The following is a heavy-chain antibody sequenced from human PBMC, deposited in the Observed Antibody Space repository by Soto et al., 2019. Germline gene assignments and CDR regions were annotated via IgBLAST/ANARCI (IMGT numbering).Heavy chain of an antibody. J-gene: IGHJ4*02. D-gene: IGHD5-18*01. CDR3: ARDESAMVSPFFDY. Sequence: SVKVSCKASGGTFSSYAISWVRQAPGQGLEWMGGISPIFGTANYAQKFQGRVTITADKSTSTAYMELSSLRSEDTAVYYCARDESAMVSPFFDYWGQGTLVTVSS. CDR1: GGTFSSYA. V-gene: IGHV1-69*06. CDR2: ISPIFGTA.